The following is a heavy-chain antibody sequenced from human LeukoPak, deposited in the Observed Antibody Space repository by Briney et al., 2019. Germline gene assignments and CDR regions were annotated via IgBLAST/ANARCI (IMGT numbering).Heavy chain of an antibody. Sequence: AGGSLRLSCAVSGLTFAAYAMTWVRQAPEKGLEWVSTISDSGGSTYCADSLKGRFTISRDNSKNTLYLQVDSLRAEDTAVYYCAKLGGYCSSGSCRDFDYWGQGTLVTVSS. CDR2: ISDSGGST. D-gene: IGHD2-15*01. CDR1: GLTFAAYA. V-gene: IGHV3-23*01. J-gene: IGHJ4*02. CDR3: AKLGGYCSSGSCRDFDY.